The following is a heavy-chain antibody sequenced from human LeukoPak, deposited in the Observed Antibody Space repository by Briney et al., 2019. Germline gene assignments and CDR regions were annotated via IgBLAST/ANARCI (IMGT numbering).Heavy chain of an antibody. J-gene: IGHJ4*02. CDR2: IYYSGSI. Sequence: PSETLSLTYTVSGGSISSSNYYWGWIRQPPGKGLEWIGSIYYSGSIYYNPSLKSRVTISVDTSKNQFSLKLTSVTAADTAVYYCARQRGYCSGGSCYGMFDYWGQGTLVTVSS. V-gene: IGHV4-39*01. CDR3: ARQRGYCSGGSCYGMFDY. CDR1: GGSISSSNYY. D-gene: IGHD2-15*01.